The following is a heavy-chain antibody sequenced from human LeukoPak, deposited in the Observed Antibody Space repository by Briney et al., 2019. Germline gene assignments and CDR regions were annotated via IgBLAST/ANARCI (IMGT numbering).Heavy chain of an antibody. CDR2: IRGSGGST. CDR1: GFTLSSFA. V-gene: IGHV3-23*01. Sequence: GALRLSCAASGFTLSSFAMSWVRQAPGKGLEWVSAIRGSGGSTYYADSGKGRFTISRDNSKNTLYLQMNSLRAEDTAVYYCAKDEELLVVVAATWFDPWGQGTLVTVSS. CDR3: AKDEELLVVVAATWFDP. D-gene: IGHD2-15*01. J-gene: IGHJ5*02.